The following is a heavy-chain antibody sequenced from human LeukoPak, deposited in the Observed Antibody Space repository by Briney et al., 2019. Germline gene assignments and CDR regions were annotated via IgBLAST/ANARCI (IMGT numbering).Heavy chain of an antibody. CDR2: VYYTGTT. CDR3: ARAGPWQIDP. J-gene: IGHJ5*02. V-gene: IGHV4-59*11. Sequence: SETLSLTCTVSGVSINSHYWNWIWQPPGKGLEWIGHVYYTGTTNYNPSLKSRVTISVDRSKNHFSLKLKSVTNADTAVYYCARAGPWQIDPWGQGILVTVSS. D-gene: IGHD3-10*01. CDR1: GVSINSHY.